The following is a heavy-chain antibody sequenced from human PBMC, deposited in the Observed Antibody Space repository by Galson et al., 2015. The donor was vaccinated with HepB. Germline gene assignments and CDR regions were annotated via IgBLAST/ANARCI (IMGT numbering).Heavy chain of an antibody. V-gene: IGHV3-23*01. CDR2: ISRSGEST. J-gene: IGHJ3*02. CDR1: GFIFSSHA. D-gene: IGHD3-9*01. Sequence: SLRLSCAASGFIFSSHAMTWVRRARGKGLEWVAAISRSGESTFYAGSVKGRFTISRDNSKNTLYLQMNSLRVEDTAVYYCTRGDNYDTTGYLGASDMWGQGTMVTVSS. CDR3: TRGDNYDTTGYLGASDM.